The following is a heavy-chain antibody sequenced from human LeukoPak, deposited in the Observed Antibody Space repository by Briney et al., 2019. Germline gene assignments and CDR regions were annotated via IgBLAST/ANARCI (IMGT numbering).Heavy chain of an antibody. CDR1: GFTVSSNY. D-gene: IGHD5-12*01. CDR3: AKPEDSGYDGLV. Sequence: GGSLRLSCAASGFTVSSNYMSWVRQAPGKGLEWVSVIYSGGSTYYADSVKGRFTISRDNSKNTLYLQMSSLRAGDTAVYYCAKPEDSGYDGLVWGQGTLVTVSS. CDR2: IYSGGST. J-gene: IGHJ4*02. V-gene: IGHV3-53*01.